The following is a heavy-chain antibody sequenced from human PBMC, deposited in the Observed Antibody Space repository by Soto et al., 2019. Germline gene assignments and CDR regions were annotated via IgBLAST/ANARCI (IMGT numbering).Heavy chain of an antibody. CDR2: IRSQPYGGTA. CDR3: LGRFPF. D-gene: IGHD1-26*01. Sequence: HPGGSLRLSCTASGFPFGNFLMSWFRQAPGKGMEWVGFIRSQPYGGTAEYAASVRGRFTISRDDSKGIAYLQMNSLQTEDSGVYYCLGRFPFWGKGTLVTVSS. CDR1: GFPFGNFL. J-gene: IGHJ4*02. V-gene: IGHV3-49*03.